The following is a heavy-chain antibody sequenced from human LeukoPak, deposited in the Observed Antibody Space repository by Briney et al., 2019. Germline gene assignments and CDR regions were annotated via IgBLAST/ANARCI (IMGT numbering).Heavy chain of an antibody. Sequence: GASVTVSCKASGYTFTSYGISWVRQAPGQGLEWMGWISAYNGNTNYAQKLQGRVTMTTDTSTSTAYMELRSLRSDDTAVYYCARDLGGSSWYYNWFDPWGQGTLVTVSS. D-gene: IGHD6-13*01. CDR2: ISAYNGNT. CDR1: GYTFTSYG. CDR3: ARDLGGSSWYYNWFDP. J-gene: IGHJ5*02. V-gene: IGHV1-18*01.